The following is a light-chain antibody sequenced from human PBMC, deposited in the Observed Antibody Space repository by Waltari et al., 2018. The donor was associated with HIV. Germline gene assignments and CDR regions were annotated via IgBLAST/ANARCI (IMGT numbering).Light chain of an antibody. Sequence: QSVLTQQPSASGTPAQRVTISCSGSSSNIGRNYVYWYQQLPGTAPKLLIYTNNQRPSGVPDRFSGSKSGTSASLAISGLRSEDEADYYCAAWNDRLSGYVFGTGTKVTV. CDR3: AAWNDRLSGYV. CDR2: TNN. CDR1: SSNIGRNY. J-gene: IGLJ1*01. V-gene: IGLV1-47*01.